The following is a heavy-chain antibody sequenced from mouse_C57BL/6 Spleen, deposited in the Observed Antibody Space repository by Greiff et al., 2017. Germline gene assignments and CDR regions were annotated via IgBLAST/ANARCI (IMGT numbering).Heavy chain of an antibody. J-gene: IGHJ2*01. V-gene: IGHV1-69*01. CDR1: GYTFTSYW. Sequence: QVQLQQPGAELVMPGASVKLSCKASGYTFTSYWMHWVKQRPGQGLEWIGEIDPSDSNTNYNQKFKGKSTLTVDKSSSTAYMQLSSLTSADSAVFYCAGGGNSPDYWGQGTTLTVSS. CDR2: IDPSDSNT. D-gene: IGHD5-1-1*01. CDR3: AGGGNSPDY.